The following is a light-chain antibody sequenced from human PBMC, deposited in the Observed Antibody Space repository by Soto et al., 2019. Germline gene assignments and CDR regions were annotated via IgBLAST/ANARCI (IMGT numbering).Light chain of an antibody. CDR1: SSDVGGYNY. Sequence: QSVLTQPASVSGSPGQSITISCTGTSSDVGGYNYVSWYQQHPGKAPKLMIYDVSNRPSGVSNRFSGSKSGNTASLTISGLQAEDEADYYCSSYTSSSTPYVSGTGTRSPS. CDR2: DVS. V-gene: IGLV2-14*01. J-gene: IGLJ1*01. CDR3: SSYTSSSTPYV.